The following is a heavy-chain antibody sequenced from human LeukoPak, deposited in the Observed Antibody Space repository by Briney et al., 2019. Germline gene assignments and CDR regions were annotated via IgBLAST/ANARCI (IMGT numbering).Heavy chain of an antibody. CDR1: GFTFSSYG. Sequence: GGSLRLSCAASGFTFSSYGMHWVRRAPGKGLEWVAVISYDGSNKYYADSVKGRFTISRDNSKNTLYLQMNSLRAEDTAVYCCAKDLARFCSTSCYAIDCWGQGTLVTVSS. CDR3: AKDLARFCSTSCYAIDC. J-gene: IGHJ4*02. D-gene: IGHD2-2*01. V-gene: IGHV3-30*18. CDR2: ISYDGSNK.